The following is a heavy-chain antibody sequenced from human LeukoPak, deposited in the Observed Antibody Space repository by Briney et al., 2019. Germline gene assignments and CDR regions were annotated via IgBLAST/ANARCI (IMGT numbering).Heavy chain of an antibody. V-gene: IGHV1-24*01. Sequence: ASVKVSCKVSGYTLTELSMHWVRQAPGKGLEWMGGLDPEDGETIYAQKFQGRVTMTEDTSTDTAYMELSSLRSDDTAVYYCARDAPITIFGVVPSDAFDIWGQGTMVTVSS. J-gene: IGHJ3*02. CDR1: GYTLTELS. CDR2: LDPEDGET. CDR3: ARDAPITIFGVVPSDAFDI. D-gene: IGHD3-3*01.